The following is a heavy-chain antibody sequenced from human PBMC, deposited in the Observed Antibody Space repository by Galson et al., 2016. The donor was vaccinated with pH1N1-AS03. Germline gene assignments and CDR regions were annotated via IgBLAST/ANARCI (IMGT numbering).Heavy chain of an antibody. V-gene: IGHV3-74*01. D-gene: IGHD5-24*01. J-gene: IGHJ4*02. CDR3: VRDGTMAIIDY. Sequence: SLRLSCAASGFTLSSYWMHWVRQAPGKGLVWVSRINSDGSSTICADSVKGRFTISRDSAKNTLYLQMNSLRAEDTGVYYCVRDGTMAIIDYWGQGTLVTVSS. CDR2: INSDGSST. CDR1: GFTLSSYW.